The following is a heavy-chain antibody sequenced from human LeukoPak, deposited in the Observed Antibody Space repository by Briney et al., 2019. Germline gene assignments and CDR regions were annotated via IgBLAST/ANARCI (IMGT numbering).Heavy chain of an antibody. CDR2: IKPDGSEK. J-gene: IGHJ4*02. Sequence: GGSLRLSCAASGLTFTDFWMNWVRPAPGRGLEWLANIKPDGSEKYYVDSVKGRFAISRDNAKNEVYLEMNSLRAEDTGVYYCSGRDSSRSPRAYWGQGTLVSVSS. V-gene: IGHV3-7*01. CDR1: GLTFTDFW. D-gene: IGHD2-2*01. CDR3: SGRDSSRSPRAY.